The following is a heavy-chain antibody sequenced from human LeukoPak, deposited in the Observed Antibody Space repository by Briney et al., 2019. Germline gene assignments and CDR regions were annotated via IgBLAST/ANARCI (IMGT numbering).Heavy chain of an antibody. CDR1: GFTFSSYA. V-gene: IGHV3-30*04. J-gene: IGHJ4*02. CDR2: ISYDGSNK. D-gene: IGHD3-10*01. Sequence: GRSLRLSCAASGFTFSSYAMHWVRQAPGKGLEWVAVISYDGSNKYYADSVKGRFTISRDNSKNTLYLQMNSLRAEDTAVYYCAELLWFGDPSDYWGQGTLVTVSS. CDR3: AELLWFGDPSDY.